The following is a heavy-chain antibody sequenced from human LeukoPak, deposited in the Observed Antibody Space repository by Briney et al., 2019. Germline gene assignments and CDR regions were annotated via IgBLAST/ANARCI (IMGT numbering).Heavy chain of an antibody. CDR3: AREEYDILTCCFNCFDP. J-gene: IGHJ5*02. CDR2: IYYSGST. V-gene: IGHV4-59*01. D-gene: IGHD3-9*01. Sequence: SETLSLTCTVSGGSISSYYWSWIRQPPGKGLEWIGYIYYSGSTNYNPSLKSRVTISVDTSKNQFSLKLSSVTAADTAVYYCAREEYDILTCCFNCFDPWGQDTLLSVS. CDR1: GGSISSYY.